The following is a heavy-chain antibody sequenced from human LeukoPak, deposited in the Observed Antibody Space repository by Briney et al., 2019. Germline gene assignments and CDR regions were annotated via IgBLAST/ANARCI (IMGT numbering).Heavy chain of an antibody. CDR3: ARPTKDIVVVPAASDAFDI. CDR2: INHSGST. CDR1: GGSFSGYY. D-gene: IGHD2-2*01. Sequence: PSETLSLTFAVYGGSFSGYYWSWIRQPPGKGLEWIGEINHSGSTNYNPSLKSRVTISVDTSKNQFSLKLSSVTAADTAVYYCARPTKDIVVVPAASDAFDIWGQGTMVTVSS. V-gene: IGHV4-34*01. J-gene: IGHJ3*02.